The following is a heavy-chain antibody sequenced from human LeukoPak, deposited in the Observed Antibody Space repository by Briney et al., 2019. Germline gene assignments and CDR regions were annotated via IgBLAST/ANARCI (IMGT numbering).Heavy chain of an antibody. Sequence: SETLSLTCTASGGSISSSSYYWGWIRQPPGKGLEWIGNIYYSGSTYYNPSLKSRVTISVDTSKNQFSLKLSSVTAADTAVYYCARLCTMIALYYFDYWGQGTLVTVSS. V-gene: IGHV4-39*01. J-gene: IGHJ4*02. CDR2: IYYSGST. CDR1: GGSISSSSYY. CDR3: ARLCTMIALYYFDY. D-gene: IGHD3-22*01.